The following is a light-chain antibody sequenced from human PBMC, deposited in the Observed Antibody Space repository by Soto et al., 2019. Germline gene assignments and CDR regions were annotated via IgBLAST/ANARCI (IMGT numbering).Light chain of an antibody. V-gene: IGKV4-1*01. CDR3: QQSYRTWR. CDR2: WAS. J-gene: IGKJ1*01. Sequence: HSSYALSDVRLGRGTITCRSIQSVLYSSDNKNYLSWYQQKPGQPPRLLIYWASTRESGVPERFSGSGSGTDFTLTISSLQAEDAAVYYCQQSYRTWRFGQGTMVEIK. CDR1: QSVLYSSDNKNY.